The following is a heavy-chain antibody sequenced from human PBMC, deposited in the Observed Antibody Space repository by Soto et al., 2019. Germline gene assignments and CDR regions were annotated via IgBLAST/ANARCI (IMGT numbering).Heavy chain of an antibody. D-gene: IGHD5-18*01. CDR1: GFTFTRYS. V-gene: IGHV3-21*01. J-gene: IGHJ3*02. CDR3: ARDRNTAMEPHDAFDI. CDR2: ISSTTNYI. Sequence: GGSLRLSCAASGFTFTRYSMNWVRQAPGKGLEWVSSISSTTNYIYYADSMKGRFTVSRDNAKNSVYLEMNSLSAEDTAVYYCARDRNTAMEPHDAFDIWGQGTMVTVSS.